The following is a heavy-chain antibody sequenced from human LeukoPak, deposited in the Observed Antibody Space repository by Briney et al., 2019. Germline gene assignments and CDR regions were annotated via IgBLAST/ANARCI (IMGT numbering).Heavy chain of an antibody. V-gene: IGHV3-33*01. J-gene: IGHJ4*02. D-gene: IGHD1-26*01. CDR2: IWYDGSNE. Sequence: PGRSLRLSCAASGFTFSSYGMHWVRQAPGKGLEWVAVIWYDGSNEYCADSVKGRFTISRDNSKNTLYLQMSSLRAEDTAVYYCARDHEWGRAYFDYWGQGTLVTVSS. CDR1: GFTFSSYG. CDR3: ARDHEWGRAYFDY.